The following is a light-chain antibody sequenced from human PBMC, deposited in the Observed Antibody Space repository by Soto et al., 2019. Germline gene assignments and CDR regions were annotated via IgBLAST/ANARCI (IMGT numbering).Light chain of an antibody. V-gene: IGLV7-46*01. J-gene: IGLJ2*01. CDR2: DTS. CDR1: TGAVTSGHY. Sequence: QAVVTQEPSLTVSPGGTVTLTCGSSTGAVTSGHYPYWFQQKPGQAPRTLIYDTSNKHSWTPARFSGSLLGGKAALTLSGAQPEDEAEYYCLLSYRGAHVVFGGGTTLTVL. CDR3: LLSYRGAHVV.